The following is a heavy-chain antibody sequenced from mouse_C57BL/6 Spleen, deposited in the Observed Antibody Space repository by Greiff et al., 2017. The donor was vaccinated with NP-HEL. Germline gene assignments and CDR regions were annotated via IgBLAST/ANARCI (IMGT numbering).Heavy chain of an antibody. CDR2: ISSGSSTI. Sequence: EVQLVESGGGLVKPGGSLKLSCAASGFTFSDYGMHWVRQAPEKGLEWVAYISSGSSTIYYADTVKGRFTISRDNAKNTLFLQMTSLRSEDTAMYYCARPWSYWGQGTLVTVSA. CDR1: GFTFSDYG. CDR3: ARPWSY. J-gene: IGHJ3*01. V-gene: IGHV5-17*01.